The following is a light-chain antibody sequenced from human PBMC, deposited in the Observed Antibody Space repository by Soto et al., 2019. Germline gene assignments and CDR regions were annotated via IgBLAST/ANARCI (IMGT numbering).Light chain of an antibody. CDR3: KHYNSYSEA. J-gene: IGKJ1*01. CDR1: QSVIGNY. Sequence: EIVLTQSPGTLSLSPGETATLSCRASQSVIGNYLAWYQQKPGQAPRLLFYGASTRAAGSPARFSGSGSGTVFTLTISRLEPEDFATYYCKHYNSYSEAFGQGTKVELK. CDR2: GAS. V-gene: IGKV3-20*01.